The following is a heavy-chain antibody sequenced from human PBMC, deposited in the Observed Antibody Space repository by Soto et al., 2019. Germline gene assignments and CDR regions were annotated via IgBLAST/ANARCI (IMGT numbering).Heavy chain of an antibody. V-gene: IGHV3-23*01. CDR3: ARAPSHKDLHLAFDY. Sequence: PGGSLGLSCTASGFTFRSYAMSWVRQTPGKGLEWVSAISGSGGSTDYADSVKGRFTISRDSSKNTLYLQMNSLRAEDTAVYFCARAPSHKDLHLAFDYWGQGTLVTVSS. D-gene: IGHD2-15*01. CDR2: ISGSGGST. J-gene: IGHJ4*02. CDR1: GFTFRSYA.